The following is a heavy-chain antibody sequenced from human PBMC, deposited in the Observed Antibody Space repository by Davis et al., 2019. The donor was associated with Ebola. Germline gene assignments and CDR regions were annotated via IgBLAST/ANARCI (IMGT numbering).Heavy chain of an antibody. CDR3: AGPSNYDFWSGSRYYYYGMDV. CDR1: GYTFTNYA. J-gene: IGHJ6*02. CDR2: INAGNGNT. D-gene: IGHD3-3*01. V-gene: IGHV1-3*01. Sequence: AASVKVSCKTSGYTFTNYAMHWVRQAPGQRLEWMGWINAGNGNTKYSQKFQGRVTMTRDTSTSTVYMELSSLRSEDTAVYYCAGPSNYDFWSGSRYYYYGMDVWGQGTTVTVSS.